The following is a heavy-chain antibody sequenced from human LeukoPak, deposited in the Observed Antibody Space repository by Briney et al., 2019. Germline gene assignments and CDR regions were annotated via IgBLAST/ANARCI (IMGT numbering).Heavy chain of an antibody. J-gene: IGHJ4*02. CDR1: GFTFSSYA. CDR2: ISGSGGST. Sequence: GGSLRLSCAASGFTFSSYAMSWVRQAPGKGLEWVSAISGSGGSTYYADSVKGRFTISRDNSKNTLCLQMNSLRAEDTAVYYCAKVRPLGGIQLWSYFDYWGQGTLVTVSS. D-gene: IGHD5-18*01. CDR3: AKVRPLGGIQLWSYFDY. V-gene: IGHV3-23*01.